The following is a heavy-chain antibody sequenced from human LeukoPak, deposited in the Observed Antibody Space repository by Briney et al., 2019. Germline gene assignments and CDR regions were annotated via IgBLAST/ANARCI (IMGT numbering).Heavy chain of an antibody. CDR3: ARGGRIAAVVLDY. Sequence: GGSLRLSCAASGFIFSTYWMTWVRQAPGKGLEWVATIKYDGDEKFYVDSVKGRFTISRDNAKNSLYLQMNSLRAEDTAVYYCARGGRIAAVVLDYWGQGTLVTVSS. CDR2: IKYDGDEK. D-gene: IGHD6-13*01. J-gene: IGHJ4*02. V-gene: IGHV3-7*04. CDR1: GFIFSTYW.